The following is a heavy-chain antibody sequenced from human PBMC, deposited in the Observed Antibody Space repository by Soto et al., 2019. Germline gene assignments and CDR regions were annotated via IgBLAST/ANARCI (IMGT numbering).Heavy chain of an antibody. CDR1: GGSFSSGDYY. Sequence: QVQLQESGPGLVKPSQTLSLTCTVSGGSFSSGDYYWSWIRQPPGKGLEWIGYMYHSGGTYYNPSRKVRLTISIDTSDNQFSLNLSSATAADTAVYYCGSRKRYYEVLTGYYRYGMDVWGQGTTVTVSS. CDR2: MYHSGGT. D-gene: IGHD3-9*01. CDR3: GSRKRYYEVLTGYYRYGMDV. V-gene: IGHV4-30-4*01. J-gene: IGHJ6*02.